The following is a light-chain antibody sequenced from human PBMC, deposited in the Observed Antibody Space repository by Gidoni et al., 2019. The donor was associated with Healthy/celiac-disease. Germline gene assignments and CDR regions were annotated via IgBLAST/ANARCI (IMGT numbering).Light chain of an antibody. V-gene: IGLV2-23*01. CDR1: SSDVGSYNL. J-gene: IGLJ1*01. CDR2: EGS. CDR3: CSYAGSSTPYV. Sequence: QSALTQPASVSGSPGQAPTISCTGTSSDVGSYNLVSWYQQHPGKAPKLMIYEGSKRPSGVSNRFSGSKSGNTASLTISGLQAEDEADYYCCSYAGSSTPYVFGTGTKVTVL.